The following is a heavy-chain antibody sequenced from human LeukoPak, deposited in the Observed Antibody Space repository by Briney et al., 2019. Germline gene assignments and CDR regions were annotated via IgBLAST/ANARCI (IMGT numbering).Heavy chain of an antibody. CDR2: IYPDDSDT. V-gene: IGHV5-51*01. J-gene: IGHJ4*02. Sequence: GESLKISCKGSGYRFTSYLIGWVRQMPGKGLEGMGLIYPDDSDTRYSPSFHGQVTISADKSISTAYLQWSSLKASDTAMYYCAIGGDSTTSCYRCFDYWGQGTMVTVSS. CDR3: AIGGDSTTSCYRCFDY. CDR1: GYRFTSYL. D-gene: IGHD2-2*02.